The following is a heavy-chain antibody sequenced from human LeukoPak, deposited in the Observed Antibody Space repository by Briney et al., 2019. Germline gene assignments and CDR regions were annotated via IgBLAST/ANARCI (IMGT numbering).Heavy chain of an antibody. J-gene: IGHJ4*02. V-gene: IGHV1-58*02. CDR1: GFTFTSSA. Sequence: GASVKVSCKASGFTFTSSAMQWVRQARGKRLEWIGWIVVGSGNTNYAQKFQERVTITRDMSTSTAYMELSSLRSEDTAVYYCAAARSTRLVDLFDYWGQGTLVTVSS. CDR3: AAARSTRLVDLFDY. D-gene: IGHD2-8*02. CDR2: IVVGSGNT.